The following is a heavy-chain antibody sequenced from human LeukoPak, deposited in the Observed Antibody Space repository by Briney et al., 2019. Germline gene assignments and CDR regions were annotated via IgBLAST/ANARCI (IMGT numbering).Heavy chain of an antibody. CDR2: IYYSGST. J-gene: IGHJ4*02. Sequence: PSETLSLTCTVSGGSISSYYWSWIRQPPGKGLEWIGYIYYSGSTNYNPSLKSRVTISVDTSKNQFSLKLSSVTAADTAVYYCARVHSGVNDYWGQGTLVTVSS. CDR1: GGSISSYY. D-gene: IGHD6-25*01. V-gene: IGHV4-59*01. CDR3: ARVHSGVNDY.